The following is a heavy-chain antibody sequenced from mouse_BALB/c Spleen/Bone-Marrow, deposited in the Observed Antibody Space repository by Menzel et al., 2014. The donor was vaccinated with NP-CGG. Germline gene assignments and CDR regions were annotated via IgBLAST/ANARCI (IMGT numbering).Heavy chain of an antibody. V-gene: IGHV1-87*01. CDR2: IYPGDGDT. J-gene: IGHJ4*01. D-gene: IGHD1-1*01. CDR3: AREGYFYGYAMDY. CDR1: GYTFTSYR. Sequence: QVQLKESGAELARPGASVKLSCKASGYTFTSYRIQWVKQRPGQGLEWIGAIYPGDGDTRYTQKFKGKATLTADESSSTAYMQLSSLASEDSAVYYCAREGYFYGYAMDYWGQGTSVTVSS.